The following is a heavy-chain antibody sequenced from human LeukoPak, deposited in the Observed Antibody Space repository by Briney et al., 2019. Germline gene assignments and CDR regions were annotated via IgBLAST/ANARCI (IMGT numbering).Heavy chain of an antibody. CDR2: ISSSGSTI. CDR1: GFTFSSYA. CDR3: AREVDHDAFDI. Sequence: GGSLRLSCAASGFTFSSYAMSWVRQAPGKGLEWVSYISSSGSTIYYADSVKGRFTISRDNAKNSLYLQMNSLRAEDTAVYYCAREVDHDAFDIWGQGTMVTVSS. V-gene: IGHV3-48*04. J-gene: IGHJ3*02. D-gene: IGHD2-2*01.